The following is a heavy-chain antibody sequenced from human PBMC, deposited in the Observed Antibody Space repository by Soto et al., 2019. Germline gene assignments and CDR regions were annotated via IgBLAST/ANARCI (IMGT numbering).Heavy chain of an antibody. CDR1: GYTFTRYG. V-gene: IGHV1-18*01. D-gene: IGHD3-3*01. CDR2: ISAYNGNT. J-gene: IGHJ4*02. CDR3: ASVTSYDFWSGYYTD. Sequence: APGKGSLQGFGYTFTRYGISWGRQAPGQGLGWMGWISAYNGNTNYAQKLQGRVTMTTDTSTSTAYMELRSLRSDDTAVYYCASVTSYDFWSGYYTDWGQGTLVTVSS.